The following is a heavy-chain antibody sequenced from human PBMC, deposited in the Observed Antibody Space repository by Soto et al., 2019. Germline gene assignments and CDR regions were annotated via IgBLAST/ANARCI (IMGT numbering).Heavy chain of an antibody. D-gene: IGHD6-6*01. V-gene: IGHV3-23*01. Sequence: GSLRLSCAASGFTFNIYDMSWVRQAPGKGLEWVSSISGSGAGTYYADSVKGRFTISRDHSKNTLYVQLNSLRADDTAVYYCAKDGVFSSSPSYFHYWGQGTRVTVSS. J-gene: IGHJ4*02. CDR3: AKDGVFSSSPSYFHY. CDR2: ISGSGAGT. CDR1: GFTFNIYD.